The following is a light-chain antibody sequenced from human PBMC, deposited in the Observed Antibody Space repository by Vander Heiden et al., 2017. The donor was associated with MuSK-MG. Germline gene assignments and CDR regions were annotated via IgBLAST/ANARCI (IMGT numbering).Light chain of an antibody. Sequence: QSALTQPASVSGSPGQSLTISCTGTSSDVGGYNYVSWYQQQPGKAPKLMIYDVSNRPSGGSNRFFGSKSGNTASLTISGLQAEDEDDDYCSSYTSSSTGVVFGGGTKLTVL. CDR2: DVS. V-gene: IGLV2-14*01. J-gene: IGLJ2*01. CDR3: SSYTSSSTGVV. CDR1: SSDVGGYNY.